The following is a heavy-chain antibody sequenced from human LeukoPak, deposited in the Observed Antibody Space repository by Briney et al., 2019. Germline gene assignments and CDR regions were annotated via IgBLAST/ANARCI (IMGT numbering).Heavy chain of an antibody. CDR1: GFIFSNYV. D-gene: IGHD1-14*01. CDR3: ANQPSLSSITDY. Sequence: PGGSLRLSCAASGFIFSNYVMSWVRQAPGKGPEWVAAISGSSVKTYYADSVRGRFTISRDNSKNTLYLQMNSLRAEDTAVYYCANQPSLSSITDYWGQGTLVTVSS. V-gene: IGHV3-23*01. J-gene: IGHJ4*02. CDR2: ISGSSVKT.